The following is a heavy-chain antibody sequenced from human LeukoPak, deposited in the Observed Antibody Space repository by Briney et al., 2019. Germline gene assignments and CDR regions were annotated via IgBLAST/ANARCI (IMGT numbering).Heavy chain of an antibody. D-gene: IGHD4-17*01. CDR3: ARDKTNGDPGAFDI. CDR2: IYYSGST. Sequence: PSQTLSLTCTVSGGSISSGGYYWSWIRQHPGKGLEWIGYIYYSGSTYYNPSLKSRVTISVDTSKNQFSLKLGSVTAADTAVYYCARDKTNGDPGAFDIWGQGTMVTVSS. J-gene: IGHJ3*02. V-gene: IGHV4-31*03. CDR1: GGSISSGGYY.